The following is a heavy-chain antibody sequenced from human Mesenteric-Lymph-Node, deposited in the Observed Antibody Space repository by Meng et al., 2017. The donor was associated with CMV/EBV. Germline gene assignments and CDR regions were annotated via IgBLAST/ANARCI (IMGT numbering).Heavy chain of an antibody. V-gene: IGHV3-23*03. Sequence: GGSLRLSCAASGFTFSSYAMSWVRQAPGKGLEWVSVIYSGGSSTYYADSVKGRFTISRDNSKSTLYLQMNSLRAEDTAVYFCAKYNYGDFINWLDPWGQGTLVTVSS. D-gene: IGHD2-21*01. CDR3: AKYNYGDFINWLDP. J-gene: IGHJ5*02. CDR1: GFTFSSYA. CDR2: IYSGGSST.